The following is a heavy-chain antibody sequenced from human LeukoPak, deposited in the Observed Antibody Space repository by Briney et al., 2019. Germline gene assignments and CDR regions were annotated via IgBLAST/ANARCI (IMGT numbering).Heavy chain of an antibody. CDR1: GGSISSYY. CDR3: ARDTDSSGYYFTFDY. V-gene: IGHV4-4*07. CDR2: IYTSGST. Sequence: SETLSLTCTVSGGSISSYYWSWIRQPAEKGLEWIGRIYTSGSTNYNPSLKSRVTMSVDTSKNQFSLKLSSVTAADTAVYYCARDTDSSGYYFTFDYWGQGTLVTVSP. D-gene: IGHD3-22*01. J-gene: IGHJ4*02.